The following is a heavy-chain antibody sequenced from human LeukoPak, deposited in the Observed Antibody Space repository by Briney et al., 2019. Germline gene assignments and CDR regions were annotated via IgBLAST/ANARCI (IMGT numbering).Heavy chain of an antibody. CDR3: ARVYVYYYDSSGYPFRAFDI. CDR1: GGSFSGYY. Sequence: SETLSLTCAVYGGSFSGYYWSWIRQPPGKGLEWIGEINHSGSTNYNPSLKSRVTISVDTSKNQFSLKLSSVTAADTAVYYCARVYVYYYDSSGYPFRAFDIWGQGTMVTVSS. D-gene: IGHD3-22*01. J-gene: IGHJ3*02. CDR2: INHSGST. V-gene: IGHV4-34*01.